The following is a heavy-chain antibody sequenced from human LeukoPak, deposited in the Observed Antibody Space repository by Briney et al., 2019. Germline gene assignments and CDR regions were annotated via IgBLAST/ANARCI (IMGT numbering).Heavy chain of an antibody. CDR3: ARDLPSPGISVADDY. CDR2: INPNSGGT. J-gene: IGHJ4*02. V-gene: IGHV1-2*06. D-gene: IGHD6-19*01. Sequence: EASVKVSCRASGYIFIGYYMFWLRQAPGQGLEWMGRINPNSGGTNYAQKFQGRVTMTRDTSITTAYMELSSLRSDDTAVYYCARDLPSPGISVADDYWGQGTLVTVSS. CDR1: GYIFIGYY.